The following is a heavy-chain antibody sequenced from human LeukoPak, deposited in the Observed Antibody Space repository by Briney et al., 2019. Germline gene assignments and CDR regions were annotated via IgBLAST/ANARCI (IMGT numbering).Heavy chain of an antibody. D-gene: IGHD3-10*01. CDR1: GFTFSSYA. CDR3: AKGVVVYYYGSGARRYNWFDP. J-gene: IGHJ5*02. CDR2: ISGSGGST. Sequence: GGSLRLSCAASGFTFSSYAMSWVRQAPGKGLEWVSAISGSGGSTYYADSVKGRFTISRDNSKNTLYLQMNSLRAEDTAVYYCAKGVVVYYYGSGARRYNWFDPWGQGTLVTVSS. V-gene: IGHV3-23*01.